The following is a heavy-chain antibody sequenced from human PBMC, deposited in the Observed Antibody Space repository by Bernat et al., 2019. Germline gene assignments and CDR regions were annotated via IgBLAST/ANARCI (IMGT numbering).Heavy chain of an antibody. CDR2: IRSKAYGGTT. J-gene: IGHJ6*03. CDR1: GFTFGDYA. D-gene: IGHD4-17*01. V-gene: IGHV3-49*04. Sequence: EVQLVESGGGLVQPGRSLRLSCTASGFTFGDYAMSWVRQAPGKGLEWGGGIRSKAYGGTTEYAASVKGRFTISRDDSKSIAYLQMNSLKTEDTAVYYCTRDPMTTVTGYYYYFYMDVWGKGTTVTVSS. CDR3: TRDPMTTVTGYYYYFYMDV.